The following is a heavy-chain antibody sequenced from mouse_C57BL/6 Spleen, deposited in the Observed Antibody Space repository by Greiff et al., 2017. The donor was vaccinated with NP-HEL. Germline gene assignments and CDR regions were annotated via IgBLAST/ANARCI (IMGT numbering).Heavy chain of an antibody. CDR2: IDPANGNT. D-gene: IGHD2-4*01. J-gene: IGHJ2*01. CDR1: GFNIKNTY. Sequence: EVQLQQSVAELVRPGASVKLSCTASGFNIKNTYMHWVKQRPEQGLEWIGRIDPANGNTKYAPKFQGKATITADTSSNTDCLQLSSRTSEDTAIYCVARAGDYDEGAVYWSQGTTLTVSS. V-gene: IGHV14-3*01. CDR3: ARAGDYDEGAVY.